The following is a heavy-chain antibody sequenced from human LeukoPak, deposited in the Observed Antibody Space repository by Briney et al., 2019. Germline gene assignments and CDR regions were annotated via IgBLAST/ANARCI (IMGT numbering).Heavy chain of an antibody. V-gene: IGHV3-30*18. CDR2: ISYDGSSK. CDR1: GFTFNTYA. J-gene: IGHJ4*02. Sequence: PGGSLRLSCEASGFTFNTYAINWVRQAPGKGLEWVAVISYDGSSKFYAESVKGRFTISRDNSKNTLFLQMSSLKTEDTAMYFCSKECSGGRCPFDHWGQGTLVTVSS. D-gene: IGHD2-15*01. CDR3: SKECSGGRCPFDH.